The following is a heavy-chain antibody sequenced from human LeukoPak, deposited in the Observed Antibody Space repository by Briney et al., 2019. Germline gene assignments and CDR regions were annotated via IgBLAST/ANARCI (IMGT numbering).Heavy chain of an antibody. V-gene: IGHV3-33*01. D-gene: IGHD1-26*01. Sequence: GGSLRLSCAASGFTFSSYGMHWVRQAPGKGLEWVAVIWYDGSNKYYADSVKGRFTISRDNSKNTLYLQMNSLRAEDTAVYDCARGRGSYSLFDYWGQGTLVTVSS. CDR2: IWYDGSNK. CDR3: ARGRGSYSLFDY. J-gene: IGHJ4*02. CDR1: GFTFSSYG.